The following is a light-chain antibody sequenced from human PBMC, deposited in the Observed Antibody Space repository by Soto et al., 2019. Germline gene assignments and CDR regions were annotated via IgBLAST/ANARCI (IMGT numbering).Light chain of an antibody. V-gene: IGKV3-20*01. J-gene: IGKJ4*01. CDR3: QQYNTYFSLT. Sequence: EIVLTQSPGTLSLSPGERATLSCRASQSVSSSYLAWYQQKPGQAPRLLIYGASSRATGIPDRFSGSGSGTEFTLTISGLQPDDFASYYCQQYNTYFSLTFGGGTKVDIK. CDR2: GAS. CDR1: QSVSSSY.